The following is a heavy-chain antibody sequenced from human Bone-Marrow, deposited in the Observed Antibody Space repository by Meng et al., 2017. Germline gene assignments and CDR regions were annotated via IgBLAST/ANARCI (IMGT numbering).Heavy chain of an antibody. J-gene: IGHJ4*02. CDR3: ARDEDISAAGKLFGDY. Sequence: VQLSQYGAEVKKPGASVKVSCKASGYTLTGYYMHWVRQAPGQGLEWMGWISPKSGGTHYAQKFQARVTMTGDTSISTAYMELSGLRSDDTAMYYCARDEDISAAGKLFGDYWGQGTLVTVSS. D-gene: IGHD6-13*01. CDR2: ISPKSGGT. CDR1: GYTLTGYY. V-gene: IGHV1-2*02.